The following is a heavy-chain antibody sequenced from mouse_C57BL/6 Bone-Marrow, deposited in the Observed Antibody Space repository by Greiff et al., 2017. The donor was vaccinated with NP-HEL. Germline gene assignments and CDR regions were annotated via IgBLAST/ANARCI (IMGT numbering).Heavy chain of an antibody. V-gene: IGHV1-81*01. CDR1: GYTFTSYG. CDR3: ARITTVVATEDFYAMDY. Sequence: QVHVKQSGAELARPGASVKLSCKASGYTFTSYGISWVKQRTGQGLEWIGEIYPRSGNTYYNEKFKGKATLTADKSSSTAYMELRSLTSEDSAVYFCARITTVVATEDFYAMDYWGQGTSVTVSS. D-gene: IGHD1-1*01. J-gene: IGHJ4*01. CDR2: IYPRSGNT.